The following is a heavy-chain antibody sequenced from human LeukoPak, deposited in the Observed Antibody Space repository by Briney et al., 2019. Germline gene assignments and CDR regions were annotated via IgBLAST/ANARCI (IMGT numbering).Heavy chain of an antibody. CDR3: AGGMVRGVLKDYYYGMDV. V-gene: IGHV4-39*01. CDR2: IYYSGST. Sequence: XXYXXGWIRQPPGKGLEWIGSIYYSGSTYYNPSLKGRVTISVDTSKNQFSLKLSSVTAADTAVYYCAGGMVRGVLKDYYYGMDVWGQGTTVTVSS. J-gene: IGHJ6*02. D-gene: IGHD3-10*01. CDR1: XXYX.